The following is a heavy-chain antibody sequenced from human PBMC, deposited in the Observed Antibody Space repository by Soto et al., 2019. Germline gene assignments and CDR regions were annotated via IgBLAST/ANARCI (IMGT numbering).Heavy chain of an antibody. Sequence: GGSLKLSCAASGFTFSSYWMNWVRQAPGKGLEWVANINQDGNEDNLLDSVKGRFTISRDNAKNSLFLQMNSLRVDDTAVYYCARTGDGHHDFLDYWGQGALVTVSS. CDR2: INQDGNED. CDR3: ARTGDGHHDFLDY. D-gene: IGHD1-1*01. J-gene: IGHJ4*02. CDR1: GFTFSSYW. V-gene: IGHV3-7*01.